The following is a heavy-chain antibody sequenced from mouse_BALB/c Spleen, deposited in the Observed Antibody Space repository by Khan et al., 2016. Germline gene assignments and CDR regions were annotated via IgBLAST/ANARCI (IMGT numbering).Heavy chain of an antibody. Sequence: QVQLQQPGAELVKPGASVKLSCKASGYTFTNYWMHWVKQRPGQGLEWIGEINPSNGRTNYNERFKNIATLTVDKSSSTAYMQLGSLTSEDSAVYYCARRGNYYGSPYWYFDVWGAGTTVTVSS. CDR1: GYTFTNYW. J-gene: IGHJ1*01. V-gene: IGHV1S81*02. CDR3: ARRGNYYGSPYWYFDV. D-gene: IGHD1-1*01. CDR2: INPSNGRT.